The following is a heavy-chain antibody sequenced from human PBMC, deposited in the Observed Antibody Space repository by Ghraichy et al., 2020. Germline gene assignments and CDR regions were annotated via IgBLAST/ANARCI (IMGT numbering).Heavy chain of an antibody. D-gene: IGHD6-19*01. V-gene: IGHV3-23*01. Sequence: GGSLRLSCAASGFTFSSYAMSWVRQAPGKGLEWVSAISGSGGSTHYADSVKGRFTISRDNSKNTLHLRMNSLRDASGVTFTWTPSSGKSAVQGPPERDLCGCYSVSSVLPGCAEPWNHGKTFTCTAAYPESKTPLTATQRITALQGY. J-gene: IGHJ4*03. CDR3: TPSSGKSAVQGPPERDLCGCYSVSSVLPGCAEPWNHGKTFTCTAAYPESKTPLTATQRITALQGY. CDR2: ISGSGGST. CDR1: GFTFSSYA.